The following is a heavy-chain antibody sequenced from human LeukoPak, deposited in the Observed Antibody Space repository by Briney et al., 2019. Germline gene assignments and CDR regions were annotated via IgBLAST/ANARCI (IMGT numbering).Heavy chain of an antibody. CDR3: ARDSRGIAAGADY. CDR2: ISSSSSYI. V-gene: IGHV3-21*01. CDR1: GFTFSSYS. J-gene: IGHJ4*02. Sequence: GGSLRLSCAASGFTFSSYSMNWVRQAPGKGLEWVSSISSSSSYIYYADSVKGRFTISRDNAKSSLYLQMNSLRAEDTATYYCARDSRGIAAGADYWGQGTLVTVSS. D-gene: IGHD6-13*01.